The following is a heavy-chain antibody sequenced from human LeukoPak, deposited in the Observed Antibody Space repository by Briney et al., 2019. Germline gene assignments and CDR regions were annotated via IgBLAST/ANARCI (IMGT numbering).Heavy chain of an antibody. CDR2: IYDSGDT. J-gene: IGHJ3*02. CDR1: GGSISSSPYY. CDR3: ARHGRPGYGGYENAFDI. D-gene: IGHD5-12*01. V-gene: IGHV4-39*01. Sequence: SETLSLTCTVSGGSISSSPYYWGWIRQPPGQGLEWIGNIYDSGDTYYTPSLKSRVTMFVDTSKNQFSLRLSSVTAADTAVYYCARHGRPGYGGYENAFDIWGQGTMVTVSS.